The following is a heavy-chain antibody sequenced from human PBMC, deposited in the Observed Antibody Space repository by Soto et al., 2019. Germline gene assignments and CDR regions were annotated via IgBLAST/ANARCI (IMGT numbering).Heavy chain of an antibody. CDR3: AKEFMDTAIAPLDY. CDR2: ISGSGGST. J-gene: IGHJ4*02. CDR1: GFTFSSYA. D-gene: IGHD5-18*01. V-gene: IGHV3-23*01. Sequence: GGSLRLSCAASGFTFSSYAMSWVRQAPGKGLEWVSAISGSGGSTYYADSVKGRFNTSRDNSKNTLYLQMNSMRAEDTAVYYCAKEFMDTAIAPLDYWGQGTLVTVSS.